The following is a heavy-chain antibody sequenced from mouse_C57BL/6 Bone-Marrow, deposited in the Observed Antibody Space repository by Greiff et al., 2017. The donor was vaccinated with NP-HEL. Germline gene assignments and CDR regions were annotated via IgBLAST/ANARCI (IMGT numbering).Heavy chain of an antibody. CDR2: LNPNNGGT. CDR1: GYTFTDYN. Sequence: EVQLQQSGPELVKPGASVKISCKASGYTFTDYNMNWVKQSHGKSLEWIGDLNPNNGGTSYNQKFKGKATLTVDKSSSTAYMELRSLTAEDSAVYYCARVDYARGDFDYWGQGTTLTVSS. CDR3: ARVDYARGDFDY. D-gene: IGHD2-4*01. V-gene: IGHV1-26*01. J-gene: IGHJ2*01.